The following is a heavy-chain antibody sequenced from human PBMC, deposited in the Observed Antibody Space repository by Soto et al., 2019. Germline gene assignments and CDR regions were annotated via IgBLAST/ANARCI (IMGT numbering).Heavy chain of an antibody. D-gene: IGHD5-12*01. V-gene: IGHV3-21*01. J-gene: IGHJ4*02. Sequence: VQMVESGGGLVKPGGSLRLSCAASGITFSNYYMNWVRQAPGKGLEWVSSIDSSGSHTFYADSVKGRFTISRDNAINSLYLLLNSLRAEDTDVYHCAGTYESLDCWGQGTLVTVSS. CDR3: AGTYESLDC. CDR1: GITFSNYY. CDR2: IDSSGSHT.